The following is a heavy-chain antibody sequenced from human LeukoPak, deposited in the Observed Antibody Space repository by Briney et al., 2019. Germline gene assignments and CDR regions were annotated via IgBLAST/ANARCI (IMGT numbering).Heavy chain of an antibody. CDR2: INPNSGGT. CDR1: GYTFTGYY. Sequence: ASVKVSCKASGYTFTGYYMHWVRQAPGQGLEWMGWINPNSGGTNYAQKFQGRVTMTRDTSISTAYMELSRLRSDDTAVYYCARGTSWAGEAFDIWGQGTMVTVSS. V-gene: IGHV1-2*02. D-gene: IGHD2-2*01. J-gene: IGHJ3*02. CDR3: ARGTSWAGEAFDI.